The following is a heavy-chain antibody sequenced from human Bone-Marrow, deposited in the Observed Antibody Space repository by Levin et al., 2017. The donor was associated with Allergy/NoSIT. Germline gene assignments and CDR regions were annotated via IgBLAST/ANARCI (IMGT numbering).Heavy chain of an antibody. J-gene: IGHJ5*02. CDR3: AKGLWTGYSVDWFDP. V-gene: IGHV3-23*01. CDR2: ISGSSGSI. Sequence: GASVKVSCAASGFSYSTYAMTWVRQAPGKGLEWVSAISGSSGSIYYAESVKGRFTISRDNSKNTLFLQMNSLRAEDTAVYYCAKGLWTGYSVDWFDPWGQGTLVTVSS. CDR1: GFSYSTYA. D-gene: IGHD3/OR15-3a*01.